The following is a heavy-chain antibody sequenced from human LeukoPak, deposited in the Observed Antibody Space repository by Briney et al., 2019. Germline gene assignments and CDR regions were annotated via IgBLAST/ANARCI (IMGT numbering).Heavy chain of an antibody. Sequence: PSQTLSLTCTVSGGSISSGAYYCGWIRQHPGKGLEWIGYIYYSGSTYYNPSLKSRVTISLDTSKNQFSLKLSSVTAADTAVYYCARATTVTTPADYWGQGTLVTVSS. CDR1: GGSISSGAYY. J-gene: IGHJ4*02. CDR3: ARATTVTTPADY. D-gene: IGHD4-17*01. V-gene: IGHV4-31*03. CDR2: IYYSGST.